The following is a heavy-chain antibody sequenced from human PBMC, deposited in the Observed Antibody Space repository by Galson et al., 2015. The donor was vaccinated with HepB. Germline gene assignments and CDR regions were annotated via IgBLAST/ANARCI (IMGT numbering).Heavy chain of an antibody. CDR3: ARANYDFWSGYYTPDAFDI. Sequence: SLRLSCAASGFTFSDYYMSWIRQAPGKGLEWVSYISSSSSYTNYADSVKGRFTISRDNAKNSLYLQMNSLRAEDTAVYYCARANYDFWSGYYTPDAFDIWGQGTMVTVSS. J-gene: IGHJ3*02. V-gene: IGHV3-11*06. CDR1: GFTFSDYY. D-gene: IGHD3-3*01. CDR2: ISSSSSYT.